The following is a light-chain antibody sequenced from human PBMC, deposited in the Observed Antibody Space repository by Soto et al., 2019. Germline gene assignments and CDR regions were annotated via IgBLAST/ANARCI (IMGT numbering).Light chain of an antibody. Sequence: DIQLTQSPSFLSASVGDRVTITCRASQDVSRNLAWYQKKPGKAPNLLLYAASTLRSGVRSRFSRSGSAAEFSRTISSLQPADLAADYCQQFNSYVFAVGPSTEVDIK. V-gene: IGKV1-9*01. CDR2: AAS. J-gene: IGKJ3*01. CDR3: QQFNSYVFA. CDR1: QDVSRN.